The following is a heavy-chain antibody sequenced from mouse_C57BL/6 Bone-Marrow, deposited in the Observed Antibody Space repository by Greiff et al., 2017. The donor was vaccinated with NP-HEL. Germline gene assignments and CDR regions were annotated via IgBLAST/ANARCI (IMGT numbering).Heavy chain of an antibody. V-gene: IGHV5-4*01. CDR2: ISDGGSYT. CDR1: GFTFSSYA. J-gene: IGHJ3*01. CDR3: AREASFAY. Sequence: EVQLVESGGGLVKPGGSLKLSCAASGFTFSSYAMSWVRQTPEKRLEWVATISDGGSYTNYPDNVKGRFTISRDNAKNNLYLQMSHLKSEDTAMYYCAREASFAYWGQGTLVTVSA.